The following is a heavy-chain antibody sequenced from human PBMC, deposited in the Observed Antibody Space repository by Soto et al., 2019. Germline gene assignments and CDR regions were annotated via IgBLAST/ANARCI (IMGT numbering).Heavy chain of an antibody. V-gene: IGHV1-2*04. D-gene: IGHD6-13*01. CDR2: INPNSGGT. CDR1: GYTFTSYA. J-gene: IGHJ4*02. Sequence: GASVKVSCKASGYTFTSYAMHWVRQAPGQRLEWMGWINPNSGGTNYAQKFQGWVTMTRDTSISTAYMELSRLRSDDTAVYYCARGTSPTAAGEHIDYWGQGTLVTVS. CDR3: ARGTSPTAAGEHIDY.